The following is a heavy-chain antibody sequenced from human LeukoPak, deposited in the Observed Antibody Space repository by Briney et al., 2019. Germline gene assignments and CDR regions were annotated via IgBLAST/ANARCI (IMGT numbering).Heavy chain of an antibody. Sequence: SETLSLTCAVSGGSFSSGGYSWSWLRQPPGKGLEWIGYIYDSGSTYYNPSLKSRVTISLDRSKNQFSLKLTSVTAADTAVYYCARYGGSGTYFFDYWGQGTLVTVSS. CDR3: ARYGGSGTYFFDY. J-gene: IGHJ4*02. CDR2: IYDSGST. D-gene: IGHD3-10*01. V-gene: IGHV4-30-2*01. CDR1: GGSFSSGGYS.